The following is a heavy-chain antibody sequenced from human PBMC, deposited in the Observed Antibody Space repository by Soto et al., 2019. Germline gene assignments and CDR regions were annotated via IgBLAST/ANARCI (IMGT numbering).Heavy chain of an antibody. Sequence: ASVKVSFKASGYTFTSYAMHWVRQAPGQRLEWMGWINAGNGNTKYSQKFQGRVTITRDTSASTAYMELSSLRSEDTAVYYCARPSSGTLDAFDIWGQGTMVTVSS. D-gene: IGHD6-6*01. J-gene: IGHJ3*02. CDR2: INAGNGNT. CDR3: ARPSSGTLDAFDI. V-gene: IGHV1-3*01. CDR1: GYTFTSYA.